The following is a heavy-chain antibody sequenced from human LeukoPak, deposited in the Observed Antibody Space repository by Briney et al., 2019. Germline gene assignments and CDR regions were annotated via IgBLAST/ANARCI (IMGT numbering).Heavy chain of an antibody. CDR2: IYPGDSDT. V-gene: IGHV5-51*01. J-gene: IGHJ3*02. CDR3: AAAGLYYYDSSGYLATGAFDI. CDR1: GYSFTSYW. Sequence: GESLKISCKGSGYSFTSYWIGWVRQMPGKGLEWMGIIYPGDSDTRYSPSFQGQVTISAVKSISTAYLQWSSLKASDTAMYYCAAAGLYYYDSSGYLATGAFDIWGQGTMVTVSS. D-gene: IGHD3-22*01.